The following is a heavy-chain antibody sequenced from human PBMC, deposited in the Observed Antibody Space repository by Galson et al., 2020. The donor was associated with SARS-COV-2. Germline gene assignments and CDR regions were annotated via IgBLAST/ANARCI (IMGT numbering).Heavy chain of an antibody. V-gene: IGHV2-70*01. J-gene: IGHJ6*02. D-gene: IGHD6-19*01. Sequence: SGPTLVKPTQTLTLTCTFSGFSLSTSGMCVSWIRQPPGKALEWLALIDWDDDKYYSTSLKTRLTISKDTSKNQVVLTMTNMDPVDTATYYCARSLAVAGPGDYYYGMDVWGQGTTVTVSS. CDR3: ARSLAVAGPGDYYYGMDV. CDR2: IDWDDDK. CDR1: GFSLSTSGMC.